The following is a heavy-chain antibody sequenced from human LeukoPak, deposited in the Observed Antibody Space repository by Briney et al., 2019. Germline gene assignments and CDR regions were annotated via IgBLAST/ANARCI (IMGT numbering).Heavy chain of an antibody. CDR1: GGSFSGYY. J-gene: IGHJ4*02. CDR3: ARMGLYTSSWYRFYYSDY. D-gene: IGHD6-13*01. Sequence: SETLSLTCGVHGGSFSGYYWSWIRQPPGKGLEWIGEINRSGSTSYNPSLKSRFTISVDTYKNKYSLKPSSVTEADTAVYYCARMGLYTSSWYRFYYSDYWGQGTLVTVSS. V-gene: IGHV4-34*01. CDR2: INRSGST.